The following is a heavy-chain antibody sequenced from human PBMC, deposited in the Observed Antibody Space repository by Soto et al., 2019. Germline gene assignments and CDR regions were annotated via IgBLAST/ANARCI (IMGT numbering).Heavy chain of an antibody. Sequence: SETLSLTCAVSDGSFSGYYWTWIRQAPGKGLEWIGEVNLSGTSNYSPSLKSRVSVSVDTYKNQFSLKLTSVTAADRGVYYCARRRRSGPSVKGIDSWGQGTLVTVSS. V-gene: IGHV4-34*01. CDR3: ARRRRSGPSVKGIDS. J-gene: IGHJ4*02. CDR1: DGSFSGYY. D-gene: IGHD3-10*01. CDR2: VNLSGTS.